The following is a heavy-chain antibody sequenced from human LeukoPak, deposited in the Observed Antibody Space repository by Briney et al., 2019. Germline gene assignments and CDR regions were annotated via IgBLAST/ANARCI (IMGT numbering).Heavy chain of an antibody. D-gene: IGHD3-16*02. Sequence: GGSLRLSCAASGFTVSSNYMSWVRQAPGKGLEWVSVIYSRGSTYYADSVKGRFTISRDNSKNTLYLQMNSLRAEDTAVYYCARDAGYDYVWGSYHYWGQGTLVTVSS. V-gene: IGHV3-66*01. J-gene: IGHJ4*02. CDR3: ARDAGYDYVWGSYHY. CDR1: GFTVSSNY. CDR2: IYSRGST.